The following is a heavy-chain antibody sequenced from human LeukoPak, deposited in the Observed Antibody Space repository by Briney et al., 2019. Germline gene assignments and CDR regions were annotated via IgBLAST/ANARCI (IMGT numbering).Heavy chain of an antibody. CDR2: IKQDGSEK. CDR3: ARGPYDLWSGYYTY. D-gene: IGHD3-3*01. CDR1: GFTFSSYW. Sequence: GGSLRLSCAASGFTFSSYWMSWVRQAPRKGLEWVANIKQDGSEKYYVDSVKGRFTISRDNAKNSLYLQMNSLRAEDTAVYYCARGPYDLWSGYYTYWGQGTLVTVSS. J-gene: IGHJ4*02. V-gene: IGHV3-7*01.